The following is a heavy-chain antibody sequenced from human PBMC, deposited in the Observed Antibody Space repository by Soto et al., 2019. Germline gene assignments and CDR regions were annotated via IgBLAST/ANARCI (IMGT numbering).Heavy chain of an antibody. V-gene: IGHV3-23*01. D-gene: IGHD3-10*01. CDR1: GFKFGNYD. J-gene: IGHJ6*01. CDR2: ISYKDDTK. Sequence: ERLLESGGNSVQPGGSLRVSCVASGFKFGNYDMTWVRQAPGKGLEWVVGISYKDDTKDYIDSVKGRFTISRDKSKNTLYLQMNSLRVEDTAIYFCAKVASGYYGMDVWGQGTTVTVSS. CDR3: AKVASGYYGMDV.